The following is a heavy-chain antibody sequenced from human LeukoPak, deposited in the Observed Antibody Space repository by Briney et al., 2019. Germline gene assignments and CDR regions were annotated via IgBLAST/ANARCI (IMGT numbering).Heavy chain of an antibody. CDR1: GGSISNYY. V-gene: IGHV4-4*07. Sequence: SETLSLTCTISGGSISNYYWSWIRQPAGKGPEWIGRIYASGSTNYNPSLKSRVTMSVDTSKNQFSLKLSSVTAADTAVYYCARGGGAYLRFDPWGQGTLVTVSS. CDR2: IYASGST. D-gene: IGHD2/OR15-2a*01. CDR3: ARGGGAYLRFDP. J-gene: IGHJ5*01.